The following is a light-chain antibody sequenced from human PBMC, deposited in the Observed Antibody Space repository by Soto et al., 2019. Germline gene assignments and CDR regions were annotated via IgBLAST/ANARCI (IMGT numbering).Light chain of an antibody. CDR3: QQYNNRPT. J-gene: IGKJ1*01. Sequence: EIVMTQSPATLSVSPGERATLSCRASQSVNSNLAWYQQKPGQAPRLLIYGASTRATGVPARFSGSGSGTDFILTVSSLQSEDSAVYFCQQYNNRPTFGQGTKVEIK. V-gene: IGKV3-15*01. CDR2: GAS. CDR1: QSVNSN.